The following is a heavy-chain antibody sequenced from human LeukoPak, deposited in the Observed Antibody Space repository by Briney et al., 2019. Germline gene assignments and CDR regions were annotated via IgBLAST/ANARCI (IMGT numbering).Heavy chain of an antibody. CDR1: GGSISSYY. CDR3: ARHAGLITMVRGVRNYYFDY. J-gene: IGHJ4*02. D-gene: IGHD3-10*01. Sequence: SETLSLTCTVSGGSISSYYWGWIRQPPGKGLEWIGSIYYSGSTYYNPSLKSRVTISVDTSKNQFSLKLSSVTAADTAVYYCARHAGLITMVRGVRNYYFDYWGQGTLVTVSS. CDR2: IYYSGST. V-gene: IGHV4-39*01.